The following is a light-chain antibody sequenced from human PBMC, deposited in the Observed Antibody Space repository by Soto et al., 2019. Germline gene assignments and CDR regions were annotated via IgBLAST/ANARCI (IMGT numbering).Light chain of an antibody. Sequence: DIQMTQSPSTLSASVGDRVTITCRASQSISTWLAWYQQEPGKAPKLLIHKASSLQSGVPSRFSGSGSGTDFTLTISSLHPDDFATYYCRQYNSYWTFGQGTKVDIK. CDR1: QSISTW. V-gene: IGKV1-5*03. J-gene: IGKJ1*01. CDR2: KAS. CDR3: RQYNSYWT.